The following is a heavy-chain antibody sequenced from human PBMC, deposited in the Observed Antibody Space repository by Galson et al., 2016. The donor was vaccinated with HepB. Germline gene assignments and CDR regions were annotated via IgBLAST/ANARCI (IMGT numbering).Heavy chain of an antibody. CDR1: GFVFDEHT. J-gene: IGHJ1*01. D-gene: IGHD3-10*01. CDR2: INWDGSNT. V-gene: IGHV3-43*01. CDR3: AKDREYGAGEMPEH. Sequence: SLRLSCAASGFVFDEHTMHWVRQAPGKGLEWVSHINWDGSNTYYADSVKGRFTISRDNNKESLYLQMHSLRTEDTALYYCAKDREYGAGEMPEHWGQGTLVTVSS.